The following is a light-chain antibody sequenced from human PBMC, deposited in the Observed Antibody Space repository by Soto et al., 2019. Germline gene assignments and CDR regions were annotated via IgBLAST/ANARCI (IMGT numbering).Light chain of an antibody. CDR2: GAS. Sequence: IVLTQSPDTLSLSPGERATLSCRASQGVGSTLAWYQQKPGQTPRLLIYGASTRATGIPARFSGSGSGTEFTLTINSLQSEDFAVYYCQRYNNWPLAFGGGTKVEIK. CDR3: QRYNNWPLA. CDR1: QGVGST. J-gene: IGKJ4*01. V-gene: IGKV3-15*01.